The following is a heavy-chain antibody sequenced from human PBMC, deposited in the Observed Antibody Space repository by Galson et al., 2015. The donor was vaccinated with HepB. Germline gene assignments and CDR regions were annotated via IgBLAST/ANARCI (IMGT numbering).Heavy chain of an antibody. CDR1: GGTFSSYA. CDR3: AGVPWVRGVITGGNDGAFDI. J-gene: IGHJ3*02. V-gene: IGHV1-69*04. Sequence: SVKVSCKASGGTFSSYAISWVRQAPGQGLEWMGRIIPILGIANYAQKFQGRVTMTRDTSTSTVYMELSSLRSEDTAVYYCAGVPWVRGVITGGNDGAFDIWGQGTMVTVSS. D-gene: IGHD3-10*01. CDR2: IIPILGIA.